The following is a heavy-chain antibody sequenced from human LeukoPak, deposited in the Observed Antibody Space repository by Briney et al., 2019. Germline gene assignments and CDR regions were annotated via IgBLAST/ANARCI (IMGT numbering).Heavy chain of an antibody. J-gene: IGHJ5*02. CDR2: IYTSGST. CDR1: GGSISSYY. CDR3: AREVSGRFLEWLQEGGNWFDP. D-gene: IGHD3-3*01. V-gene: IGHV4-4*07. Sequence: SSETLSLTCTVSGGSISSYYWNWIRQPAGKGLEWIGRIYTSGSTNYNPSLKSRVTMSVDTSKNQFSLKLSSVTAADTAVYYCAREVSGRFLEWLQEGGNWFDPWGQGTLVTVSS.